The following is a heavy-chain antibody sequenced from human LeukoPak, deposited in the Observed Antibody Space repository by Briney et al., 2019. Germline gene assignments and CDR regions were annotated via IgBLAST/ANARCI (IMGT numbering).Heavy chain of an antibody. CDR3: ARDPTRLYSSSWYYFDY. V-gene: IGHV3-33*01. Sequence: GGSLRLSCAASGFTFSSYGMHWVRQAPGKGLEWVAVIWNDGSNKYYADSVKGRFTISRDNSKNTLYLQMNSLRAEDTAVYYCARDPTRLYSSSWYYFDYWGQGTLVTVSS. CDR2: IWNDGSNK. D-gene: IGHD6-13*01. J-gene: IGHJ4*02. CDR1: GFTFSSYG.